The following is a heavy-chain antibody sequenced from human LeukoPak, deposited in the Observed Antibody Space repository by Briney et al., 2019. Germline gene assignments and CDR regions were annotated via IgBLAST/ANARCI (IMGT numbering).Heavy chain of an antibody. CDR3: ATVSWDSVGATTVYYFDY. CDR1: GGTFSSYA. CDR2: IIPIFGTA. J-gene: IGHJ4*02. Sequence: SVKVSCKASGGTFSSYAISWVRQAPGQGLEWMGGIIPIFGTANYAQKFQGRVTMTEDTSTDTAYMELSSLRSEDTAVYYCATVSWDSVGATTVYYFDYWGQGTLVTVSS. V-gene: IGHV1-69*06. D-gene: IGHD1-26*01.